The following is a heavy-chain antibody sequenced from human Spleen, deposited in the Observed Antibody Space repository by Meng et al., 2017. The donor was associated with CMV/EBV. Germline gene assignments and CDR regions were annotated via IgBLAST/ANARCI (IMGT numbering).Heavy chain of an antibody. V-gene: IGHV1-2*02. Sequence: ASVKVSCKASGYTFTGYNIHWVRQAPGQGLEWMGWINPNSGGTIYAQKLQGRVTMTTDTSTSTAYMELRSLRSDDTAVYYCARGTGTTSDFDYWGQGTLVTVSS. D-gene: IGHD1-1*01. CDR1: GYTFTGYN. J-gene: IGHJ4*02. CDR3: ARGTGTTSDFDY. CDR2: INPNSGGT.